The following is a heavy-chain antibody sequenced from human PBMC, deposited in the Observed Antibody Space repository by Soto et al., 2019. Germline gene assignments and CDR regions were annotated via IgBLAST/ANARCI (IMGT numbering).Heavy chain of an antibody. J-gene: IGHJ6*01. Sequence: PGGSLRLSCAASGFTFSSYGMHWVRQAPGKGLEWVAVISYDGSNKYYADSVKGRFTISRDNSKNTMYLQMNSLRAEDTAVYYCAKDLEPAAIPNSGFGPYYYYGMDVWGQGTTVTVSS. CDR3: AKDLEPAAIPNSGFGPYYYYGMDV. D-gene: IGHD2-2*01. V-gene: IGHV3-30*18. CDR1: GFTFSSYG. CDR2: ISYDGSNK.